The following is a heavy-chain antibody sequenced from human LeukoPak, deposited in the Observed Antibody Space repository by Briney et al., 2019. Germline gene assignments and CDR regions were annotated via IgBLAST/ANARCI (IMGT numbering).Heavy chain of an antibody. J-gene: IGHJ4*02. CDR2: VSSGSSTI. CDR1: GFTFSDYY. V-gene: IGHV3-11*04. CDR3: VVVSYYYDTSGYVDS. Sequence: GGSLRLSCAASGFTFSDYYMSWIRQAPGKALEWVSYVSSGSSTIYYADSVKGRFTVSRDNGKRSLYLHMNSLRAEDTAVYYCVVVSYYYDTSGYVDSWGQGTLVTVSS. D-gene: IGHD3-22*01.